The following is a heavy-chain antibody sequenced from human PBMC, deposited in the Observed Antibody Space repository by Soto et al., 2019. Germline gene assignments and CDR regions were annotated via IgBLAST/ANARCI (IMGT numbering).Heavy chain of an antibody. CDR2: ISSSSSYT. D-gene: IGHD2-21*02. Sequence: QVQLVESGGGLVKPGGSLRLSCAASGFTFSDYYMSWIRQAPGKGLEWVSYISSSSSYTNYADSVKGRFTISRDNAKNSLYLQMNSLGAEDEAVYYCAGDHVLVYCGGDCYSYYYYYGMGVWGQGTTVTRSS. CDR3: AGDHVLVYCGGDCYSYYYYYGMGV. CDR1: GFTFSDYY. J-gene: IGHJ6*02. V-gene: IGHV3-11*06.